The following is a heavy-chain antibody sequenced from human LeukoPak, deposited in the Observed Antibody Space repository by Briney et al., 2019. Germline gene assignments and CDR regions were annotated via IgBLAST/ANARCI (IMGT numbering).Heavy chain of an antibody. Sequence: PGGSLRLSCATSGFTFNNNAMSWVRQAPGKGLEWVSAINGGGDATEYAGSVKGRFTISRDNSMNTLFLQMSSLRAEDTAIYYCARDLDLAVTGTNFDYWGQGTLVTASS. V-gene: IGHV3-23*01. CDR1: GFTFNNNA. CDR2: INGGGDAT. CDR3: ARDLDLAVTGTNFDY. D-gene: IGHD6-19*01. J-gene: IGHJ4*02.